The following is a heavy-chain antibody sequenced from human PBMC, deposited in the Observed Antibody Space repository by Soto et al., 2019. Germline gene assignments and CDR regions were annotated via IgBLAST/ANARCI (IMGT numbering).Heavy chain of an antibody. V-gene: IGHV4-34*01. J-gene: IGHJ6*02. D-gene: IGHD3-3*02. Sequence: SDTLSLTCGVYGGSFSGYYWTWIRQAPGKWLEWIGEINHSGGTNYNSSLKSRVTISVDTSKNQLSLTLYSVTAADTAVYYCARDRQYYQFWSGYQNERPYGMDVWGQGXTVTVYS. CDR1: GGSFSGYY. CDR3: ARDRQYYQFWSGYQNERPYGMDV. CDR2: INHSGGT.